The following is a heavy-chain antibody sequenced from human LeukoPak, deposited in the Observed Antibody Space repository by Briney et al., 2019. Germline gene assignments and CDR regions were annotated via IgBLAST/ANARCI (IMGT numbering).Heavy chain of an antibody. CDR3: ARAYCSGGSCYQLDY. V-gene: IGHV3-30*03. D-gene: IGHD2-15*01. CDR2: ISYDGSNK. Sequence: GGSLRLSCAASGFTFSTYWMYWVRQAPGKGLEWVAVISYDGSNKYYADSVKGRFTISRDNSKNTLYLQMNSLRAEDTAVYYCARAYCSGGSCYQLDYWGQGTLVTVSS. CDR1: GFTFSTYW. J-gene: IGHJ4*02.